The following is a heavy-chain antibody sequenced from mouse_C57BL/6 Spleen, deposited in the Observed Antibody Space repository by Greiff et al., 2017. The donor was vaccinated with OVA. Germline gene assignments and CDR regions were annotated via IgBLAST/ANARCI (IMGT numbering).Heavy chain of an antibody. CDR3: ARNYYGSSYYFDD. Sequence: QVQLQQPGAELVKPGASVTLSCKASGYTFTSYWMHWVKQRPGQGLEWIGMIHPNSGSTNYNEKFKSKATLTVDKSSSTAYMQLSSLTSEDSAVYYCARNYYGSSYYFDDWGQGTTLTVSS. V-gene: IGHV1-64*01. CDR1: GYTFTSYW. CDR2: IHPNSGST. D-gene: IGHD1-1*01. J-gene: IGHJ2*01.